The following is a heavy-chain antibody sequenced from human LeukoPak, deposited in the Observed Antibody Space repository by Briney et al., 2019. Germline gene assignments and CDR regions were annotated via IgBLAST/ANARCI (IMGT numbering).Heavy chain of an antibody. CDR1: GFTFSSYW. D-gene: IGHD3-9*01. CDR2: INGDGRNI. Sequence: GGSLRLSCVASGFTFSSYWMHWVRQDPRKGLVWVSRINGDGRNINYADSVRGRFTISRDNAKNTLYLQMNTLRVEDTAVYYCTRDLMDYDVSTGLHHYYMDVWGQGTLVTVSS. V-gene: IGHV3-74*01. J-gene: IGHJ4*02. CDR3: TRDLMDYDVSTGLHHYYMDV.